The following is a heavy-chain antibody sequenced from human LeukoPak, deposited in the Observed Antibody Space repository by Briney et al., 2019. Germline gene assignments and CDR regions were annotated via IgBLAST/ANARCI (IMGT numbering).Heavy chain of an antibody. CDR1: GGTFSSYA. CDR2: IIPILGIA. V-gene: IGHV1-69*04. Sequence: GASVKVSCKASGGTFSSYAISWVRQAPGQGLEWMGRIIPILGIANYAQKFQGRVTMTRDTSTSTVYMELSSLRSEDTAVYYCARDYNWNYGELDYWGQGTLVTVSS. J-gene: IGHJ4*02. CDR3: ARDYNWNYGELDY. D-gene: IGHD1-7*01.